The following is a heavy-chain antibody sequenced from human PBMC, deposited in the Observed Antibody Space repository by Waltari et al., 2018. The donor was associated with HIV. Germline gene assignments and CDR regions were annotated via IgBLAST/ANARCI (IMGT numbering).Heavy chain of an antibody. V-gene: IGHV4-59*01. Sequence: QVQLQESGPGLVKPSETLSLTCTVSGGSISSYYWSWIRLPPGKGLEWVGYIYYSGSTNYNPSLKSRVTISVDTSKNQFSLKLSSVTAADTAVYYCARVDYGPNPYGMDVWGQGTTVTVSS. CDR2: IYYSGST. J-gene: IGHJ6*02. CDR1: GGSISSYY. CDR3: ARVDYGPNPYGMDV. D-gene: IGHD4-17*01.